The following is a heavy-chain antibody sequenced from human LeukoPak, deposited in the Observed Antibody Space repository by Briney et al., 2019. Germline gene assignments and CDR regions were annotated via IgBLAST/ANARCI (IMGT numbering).Heavy chain of an antibody. CDR1: GYTFTGYY. D-gene: IGHD6-13*01. CDR3: ARDHSSSCQLFDY. CDR2: INPNSGGT. Sequence: ASVKVSCKASGYTFTGYYMHWVRQAPGQGLEWMGWINPNSGGTNYAQKFQGRVTMTRDTSISTVYMELSRLRSDDTAVYYCARDHSSSCQLFDYWGQGTLVTVSS. J-gene: IGHJ4*02. V-gene: IGHV1-2*02.